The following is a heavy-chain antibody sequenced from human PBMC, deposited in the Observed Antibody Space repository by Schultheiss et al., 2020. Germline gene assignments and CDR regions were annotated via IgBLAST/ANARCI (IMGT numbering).Heavy chain of an antibody. D-gene: IGHD1-7*01. V-gene: IGHV3-30-3*01. Sequence: GGSLRLSCAASGFTFSDYYMSWIRQAPGKGLEWVAVISYDGSNKYYADSVKGRFTISRDNSKNTLYLQMNSLRAEDTAVYYCAREGLELYADDYWGQGTLVTVSS. J-gene: IGHJ4*02. CDR1: GFTFSDYY. CDR2: ISYDGSNK. CDR3: AREGLELYADDY.